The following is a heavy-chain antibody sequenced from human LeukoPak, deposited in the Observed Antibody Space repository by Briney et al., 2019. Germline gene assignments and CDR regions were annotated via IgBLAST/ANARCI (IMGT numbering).Heavy chain of an antibody. CDR3: ARGVMSPRPLFGYCSSTSCYAFDY. CDR1: GGSFSGYY. D-gene: IGHD2-2*01. Sequence: SETLSLTCAVYGGSFSGYYWSWIRQPPGKGLEWIGEINHSGSTNYNPSPKSRVTISVDTSKNQFSLKLSSVTAADTAVYYCARGVMSPRPLFGYCSSTSCYAFDYWGQGTLVTVSS. V-gene: IGHV4-34*01. J-gene: IGHJ4*02. CDR2: INHSGST.